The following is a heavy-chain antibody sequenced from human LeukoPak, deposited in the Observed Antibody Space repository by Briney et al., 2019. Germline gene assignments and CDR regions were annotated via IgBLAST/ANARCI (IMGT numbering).Heavy chain of an antibody. J-gene: IGHJ3*02. CDR2: IIPIFGTA. CDR3: AGHTIRIAAVDDAFDI. CDR1: GGTFSSYA. Sequence: ASVKVSCKASGGTFSSYAISWVRQAPGQGLEWMGGIIPIFGTANYAQKFQGRVTMTRDTSTSTVYMELSSLRSEDTAVYYCAGHTIRIAAVDDAFDIWGQGTMVTVSS. V-gene: IGHV1-69*05. D-gene: IGHD6-13*01.